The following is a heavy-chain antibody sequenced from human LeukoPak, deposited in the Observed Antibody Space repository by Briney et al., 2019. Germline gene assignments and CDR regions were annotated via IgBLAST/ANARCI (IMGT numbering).Heavy chain of an antibody. D-gene: IGHD6-13*01. CDR3: AREQQLLFDY. J-gene: IGHJ4*02. CDR2: INHSGST. CDR1: GYSISSGYY. Sequence: PSETLSLTCTVSGYSISSGYYWGWIRQPPGKGLEWIGEINHSGSTNYNPSLKSRVTISVDTSKNQFSLKLSSVTAADTAVYYCAREQQLLFDYWGQGTLVTVSS. V-gene: IGHV4-38-2*02.